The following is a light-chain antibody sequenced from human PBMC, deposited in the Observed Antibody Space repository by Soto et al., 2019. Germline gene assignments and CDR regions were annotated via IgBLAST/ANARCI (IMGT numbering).Light chain of an antibody. CDR3: SSYTSSSTWV. Sequence: QSALTQPASVSGSPGQSITISCTGTSSDVGGYNYVSWYQQHPGEAPKLMIYYVSNRPSGVSNRFSGSKSGNTASLTISGLQAEDEAEYYCSSYTSSSTWVFGGATKLTVL. CDR2: YVS. CDR1: SSDVGGYNY. V-gene: IGLV2-14*01. J-gene: IGLJ3*02.